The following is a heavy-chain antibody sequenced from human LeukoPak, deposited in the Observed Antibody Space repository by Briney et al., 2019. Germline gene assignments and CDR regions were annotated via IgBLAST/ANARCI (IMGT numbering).Heavy chain of an antibody. CDR2: IRAKAYGGTT. V-gene: IGHV3-49*04. J-gene: IGHJ4*02. CDR3: TRDYGGH. CDR1: GFSFGDYV. D-gene: IGHD4/OR15-4a*01. Sequence: GGSLRLSCITSGFSFGDYVMSWVRQAPGKGLEWVGFIRAKAYGGTTDYAASVKGRFTISRDDSKSIAYLQMNSLKTEDTAVYYCTRDYGGHWGQGTLVTVSS.